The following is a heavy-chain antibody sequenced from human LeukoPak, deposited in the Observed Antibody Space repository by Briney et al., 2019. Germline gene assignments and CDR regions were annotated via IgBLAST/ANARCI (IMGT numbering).Heavy chain of an antibody. J-gene: IGHJ4*01. CDR1: RGSVSNNY. D-gene: IGHD5-24*01. Sequence: SETLSLTCSVSRGSVSNNYWNWIRQSPGRGLEWIGYTYYSGTTKYNPSLRGRVAISLDTSKNQFSLKVTSVTAADTAVYYCAREARDGYNWSFDHWGQGTLVTVSS. CDR3: AREARDGYNWSFDH. CDR2: TYYSGTT. V-gene: IGHV4-59*02.